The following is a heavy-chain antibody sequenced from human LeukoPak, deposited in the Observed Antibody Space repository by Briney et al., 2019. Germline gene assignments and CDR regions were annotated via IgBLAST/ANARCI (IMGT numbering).Heavy chain of an antibody. D-gene: IGHD6-13*01. V-gene: IGHV3-23*01. CDR1: GFTFSSYA. CDR2: ISGSGGST. CDR3: AKDVPAPGIAASGEIDY. J-gene: IGHJ4*02. Sequence: GGSLRLSCAASGFTFSSYAMGWVRQAPGKGLEWVSAISGSGGSTYYADSVKGRFTISRDNSKNTLYLQMNSLRAEDTAVYYCAKDVPAPGIAASGEIDYWGQGTLVTVYS.